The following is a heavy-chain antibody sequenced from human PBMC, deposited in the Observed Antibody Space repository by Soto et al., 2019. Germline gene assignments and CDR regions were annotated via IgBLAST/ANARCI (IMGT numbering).Heavy chain of an antibody. Sequence: QVQLVESGGGVVQPGRSLRLSCEASGFTFSSYAMPWVRQAPGKGLEWLAVTSYDGSNKYYADSVKGRFTISRDNSKNTLYLQMNSLIAEDTAVYYCARVIDRIAVADYHLDCWGQGTLFTVSS. D-gene: IGHD6-19*01. CDR3: ARVIDRIAVADYHLDC. CDR1: GFTFSSYA. CDR2: TSYDGSNK. V-gene: IGHV3-30-3*01. J-gene: IGHJ4*02.